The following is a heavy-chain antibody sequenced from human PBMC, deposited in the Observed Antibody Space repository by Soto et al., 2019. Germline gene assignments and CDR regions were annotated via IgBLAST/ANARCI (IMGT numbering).Heavy chain of an antibody. D-gene: IGHD2-2*02. Sequence: PGGSLRLSCAASGFTFSGDALSWVVSWVRQTPGKGLEWVSAISGSGGRTYYADSVKGRFTISRDNSKKTVYLQMDSLRGEDTAVYYCAKEPPEITYTLPWLGPWGQGTLVTVSS. CDR2: ISGSGGRT. V-gene: IGHV3-23*01. CDR1: GFTFSGDA. J-gene: IGHJ5*02. CDR3: AKEPPEITYTLPWLGP.